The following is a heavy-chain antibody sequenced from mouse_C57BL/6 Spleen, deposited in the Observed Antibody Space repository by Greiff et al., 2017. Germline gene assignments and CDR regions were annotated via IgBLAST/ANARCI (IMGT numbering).Heavy chain of an antibody. Sequence: QVQLKQPGAELVRPGSSVKLSCKASGYTFTSYWMHWVKQRPIQGLEWIGNIDPSDSETHYNQKFKDKATLTVDKSSSTAYMQLSSLTSEDSAVYYCAIAYYSNYYAMDYWGQGTSVTVSS. CDR1: GYTFTSYW. CDR2: IDPSDSET. CDR3: AIAYYSNYYAMDY. J-gene: IGHJ4*01. D-gene: IGHD2-5*01. V-gene: IGHV1-52*01.